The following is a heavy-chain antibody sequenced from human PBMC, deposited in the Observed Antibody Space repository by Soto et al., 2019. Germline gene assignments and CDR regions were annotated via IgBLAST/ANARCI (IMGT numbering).Heavy chain of an antibody. CDR2: IIPIFGTA. D-gene: IGHD3-10*01. V-gene: IGHV1-69*13. J-gene: IGHJ4*02. Sequence: SVKIDCKASGGTFSSYAMSGVRQAPGQGLEWMGGIIPIFGTANYAQKFQGRVTITADESTSTAYMELSSLRSEDTAVYYCASGRGYYGSGSLAVDYWGQGALVTVSS. CDR1: GGTFSSYA. CDR3: ASGRGYYGSGSLAVDY.